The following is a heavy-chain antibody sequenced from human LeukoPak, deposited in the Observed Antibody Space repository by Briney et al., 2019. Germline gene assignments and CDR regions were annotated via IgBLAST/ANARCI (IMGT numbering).Heavy chain of an antibody. CDR1: GGSISSSSGYC. CDR3: ARNGGNSDFDY. V-gene: IGHV4-4*02. Sequence: SETLSLTCAVSGGSISSSSGYCWTWVRQPPGKGLEWIGEIYHSGSTNYNPSLKSRVTMLLDKSKNQFSLKLSSVTAADTAVYYCARNGGNSDFDYWGQGTLVTVSS. D-gene: IGHD4-23*01. CDR2: IYHSGST. J-gene: IGHJ4*02.